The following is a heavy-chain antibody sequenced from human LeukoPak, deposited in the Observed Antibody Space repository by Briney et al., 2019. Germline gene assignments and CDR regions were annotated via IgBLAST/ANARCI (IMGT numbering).Heavy chain of an antibody. D-gene: IGHD6-6*01. Sequence: PGGSLRLSCAASGFTFSSYSMNWVRQAPGKGLEWVSSISSSSGYIYYADSVKGRFTISRDNAKNSLYLQMNSLRAEDTAVYYCARDINEREGSSSDYWGQGTLVTVSS. CDR3: ARDINEREGSSSDY. V-gene: IGHV3-21*01. J-gene: IGHJ4*02. CDR2: ISSSSGYI. CDR1: GFTFSSYS.